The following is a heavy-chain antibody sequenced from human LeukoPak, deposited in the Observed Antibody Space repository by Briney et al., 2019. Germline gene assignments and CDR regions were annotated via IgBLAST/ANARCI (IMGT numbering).Heavy chain of an antibody. D-gene: IGHD6-13*01. V-gene: IGHV3-74*01. CDR3: ATSSSWYPVSSDH. J-gene: IGHJ4*02. Sequence: GGSLRLSCAASGFTFSSYWMHWVRQAPGKGPVWVSRINSDGSDTSYADSVKGRLTVSRDNAKNTLYLQMNSLRPEDTALYYCATSSSWYPVSSDHWGQGTLVTVSS. CDR1: GFTFSSYW. CDR2: INSDGSDT.